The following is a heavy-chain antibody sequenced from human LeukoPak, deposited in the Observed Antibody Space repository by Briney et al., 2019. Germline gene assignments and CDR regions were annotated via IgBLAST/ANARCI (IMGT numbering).Heavy chain of an antibody. D-gene: IGHD5-12*01. J-gene: IGHJ6*02. Sequence: SETLSLTCAVYGGSFSGYYWSWIRQPPGKGQEWIGEINHSGSTNYNPSLKSRVTISVDTSKNQFSLKLSSVTAADTAVYYCARGLEATLASGMDVWGQGTTVTVSS. CDR3: ARGLEATLASGMDV. CDR2: INHSGST. CDR1: GGSFSGYY. V-gene: IGHV4-34*01.